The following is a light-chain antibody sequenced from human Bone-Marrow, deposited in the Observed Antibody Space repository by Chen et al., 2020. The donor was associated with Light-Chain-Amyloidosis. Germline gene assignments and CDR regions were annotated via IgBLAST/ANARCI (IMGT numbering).Light chain of an antibody. J-gene: IGLJ3*02. CDR3: QSYQGSSQGV. CDR2: EDD. CDR1: SGSIATNY. V-gene: IGLV6-57*01. Sequence: NFMLTQPPSVPESPGQTVIISCTRSSGSIATNYVQWYQQRPGSSPTTVIYEDDQRPSGVPDRFSGSIDRSSNSASLTISGLKTEDEADYYCQSYQGSSQGVFGGGTKLTV.